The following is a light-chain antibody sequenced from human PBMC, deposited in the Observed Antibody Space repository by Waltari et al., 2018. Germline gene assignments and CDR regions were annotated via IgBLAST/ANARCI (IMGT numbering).Light chain of an antibody. CDR3: QSYDTNNRV. CDR1: SGSIDSKY. Sequence: NFMLTQPHSVSGSPGETVTISCTRSSGSIDSKYVQWYQQRPGSAPTTVIYEDKQRPFGVPDRFSCSIDSSSNSASLTISGLKTEDEAEYYCQSYDTNNRVFGGGTMLTVL. CDR2: EDK. J-gene: IGLJ3*02. V-gene: IGLV6-57*04.